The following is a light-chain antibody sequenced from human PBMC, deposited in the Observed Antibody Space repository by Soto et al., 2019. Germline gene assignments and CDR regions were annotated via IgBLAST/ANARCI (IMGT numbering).Light chain of an antibody. CDR3: QQYNDWPPLT. CDR2: GAT. CDR1: QRVSDN. V-gene: IGKV3-15*01. Sequence: EIVMTQSPATLSVFPGERATLACRASQRVSDNVAWYQQKPGQAPRLLIYGATVRATGVPARFSGTGSGIEVTLTISSLQSEDFALYYWQQYNDWPPLTFGQGTRVDIK. J-gene: IGKJ1*01.